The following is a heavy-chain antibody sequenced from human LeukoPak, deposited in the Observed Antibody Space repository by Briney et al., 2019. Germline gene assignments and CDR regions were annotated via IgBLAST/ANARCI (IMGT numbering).Heavy chain of an antibody. CDR2: ISAYNGNT. D-gene: IGHD6-13*01. Sequence: ASVKVSCKASGYTFTSYGISWVRQAPGQGLEWMGWISAYNGNTNYAQKLQGRVTMTTGTSTSTAYMELRSLRSDDTAVYYCARVLAAAGTGFWFDPWGQGTLVTVSS. CDR3: ARVLAAAGTGFWFDP. V-gene: IGHV1-18*01. J-gene: IGHJ5*02. CDR1: GYTFTSYG.